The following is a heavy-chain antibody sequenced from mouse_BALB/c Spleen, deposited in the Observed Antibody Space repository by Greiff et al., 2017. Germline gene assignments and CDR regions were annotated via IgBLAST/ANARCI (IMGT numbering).Heavy chain of an antibody. CDR1: GFTFSSFG. Sequence: EVQLVESGGGLVQPGGSRKLSCAASGFTFSSFGMHWVRQAPEKGLEWVAYISSGSSTIYYADTVKGRFTISRDNPKNTLFLQMTSLRSEDTAMYYCARGSYGSSWYFDYWGQGTTLTVSS. V-gene: IGHV5-17*02. D-gene: IGHD1-1*01. CDR3: ARGSYGSSWYFDY. CDR2: ISSGSSTI. J-gene: IGHJ2*01.